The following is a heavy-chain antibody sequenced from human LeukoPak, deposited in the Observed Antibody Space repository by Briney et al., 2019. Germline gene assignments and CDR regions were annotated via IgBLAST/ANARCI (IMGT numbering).Heavy chain of an antibody. CDR1: GYSISSGYY. D-gene: IGHD3-22*01. CDR3: ARIPHPYETYYFDY. CDR2: IYYSGST. V-gene: IGHV4-38-2*02. J-gene: IGHJ4*02. Sequence: SETLSLTCTVSGYSISSGYYWGWIRQPPGKGLEWIGSIYYSGSTYYNPSLKSRVTISVDTSKNQFSLKLSSVTAADTAVYYCARIPHPYETYYFDYWGQGTLVTVSS.